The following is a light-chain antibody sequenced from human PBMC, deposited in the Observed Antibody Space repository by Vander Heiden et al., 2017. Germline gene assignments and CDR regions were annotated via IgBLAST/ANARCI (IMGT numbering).Light chain of an antibody. V-gene: IGLV2-8*01. J-gene: IGLJ1*01. CDR1: TSDVVAYNY. CDR2: EDT. CDR3: SSHAGSNNYA. Sequence: QSALTQPPSASGPPGHSVTVSCTGTTSDVVAYNYVSWYQQHPGKAPKLIIYEDTKRPSGVPDRFSASKSGDTASLTVSGLQAEDEADYYCSSHAGSNNYAFGTGTKVTVL.